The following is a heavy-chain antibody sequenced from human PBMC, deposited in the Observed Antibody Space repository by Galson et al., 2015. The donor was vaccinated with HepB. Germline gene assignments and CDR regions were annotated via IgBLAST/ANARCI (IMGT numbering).Heavy chain of an antibody. CDR1: GFSLSDYY. V-gene: IGHV3-11*06. J-gene: IGHJ4*02. CDR3: ARDATGDYAIDY. CDR2: ISSSSSYT. Sequence: SLRLSCAASGFSLSDYYMSWIRQAPGKGLEWVSYISSSSSYTNHADSVKGRFTISRDDAKNSLYLQMNSLRAEDTAVYYCARDATGDYAIDYWGQGTLVTVSS. D-gene: IGHD4-17*01.